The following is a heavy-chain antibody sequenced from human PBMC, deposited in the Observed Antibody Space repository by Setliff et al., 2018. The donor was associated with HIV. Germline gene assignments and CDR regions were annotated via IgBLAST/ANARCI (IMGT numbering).Heavy chain of an antibody. CDR1: GGSISSPTW. CDR2: IYYSGST. J-gene: IGHJ3*02. V-gene: IGHV4-4*02. D-gene: IGHD2-2*01. CDR3: ATRYCSSTSCYAYDAFDI. Sequence: SETLSLTCAVSGGSISSPTWWSWVRQTPGKGLEWIGSIYYSGSTNYNPSLRSRVTISVDTSKNQFSLKLSSVTAADTAVYYCATRYCSSTSCYAYDAFDIWGQGTMVTVSS.